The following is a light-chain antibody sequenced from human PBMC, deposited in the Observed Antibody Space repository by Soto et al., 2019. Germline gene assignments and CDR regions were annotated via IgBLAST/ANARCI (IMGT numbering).Light chain of an antibody. CDR3: QQFNSYPIT. J-gene: IGKJ5*01. Sequence: DIQMTQFPSTLSASVGDRVTITCRASQNINTWLAWYQQKPGKAPRLLIFDASSLESGVPSRFSGSGSGTEFTLTISRLQPDDFATYYCQQFNSYPITFGQGTRLEIK. V-gene: IGKV1-5*01. CDR1: QNINTW. CDR2: DAS.